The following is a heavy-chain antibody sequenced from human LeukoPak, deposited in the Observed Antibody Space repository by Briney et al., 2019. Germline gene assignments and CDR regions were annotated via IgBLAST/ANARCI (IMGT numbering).Heavy chain of an antibody. V-gene: IGHV4-30-4*01. CDR3: ARVIVVVPAANNWFDP. J-gene: IGHJ5*02. D-gene: IGHD2-2*01. Sequence: PSQTLSLTCTVSGGSISSGDYYWSWIRQPPGKGLEWIVYIYYSGSTYYNPSLKSRVTISVDTSKNQFSLKLSSVTAADTAVYYCARVIVVVPAANNWFDPWGQGTLVTVSS. CDR2: IYYSGST. CDR1: GGSISSGDYY.